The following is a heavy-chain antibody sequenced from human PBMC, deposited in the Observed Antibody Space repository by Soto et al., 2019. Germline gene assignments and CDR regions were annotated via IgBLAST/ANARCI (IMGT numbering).Heavy chain of an antibody. J-gene: IGHJ6*02. CDR2: INPNSGGT. Sequence: ASVKVSCKASGYTFTGYYMHWVRQAPGQGLEWMGWINPNSGGTNYAQRFQGRVTMTRDTSIRTAYMELSRLRSDDTAVYYCARASNIAPYYYYGMDVWGQGTTVTVYS. CDR3: ARASNIAPYYYYGMDV. D-gene: IGHD6-13*01. CDR1: GYTFTGYY. V-gene: IGHV1-2*02.